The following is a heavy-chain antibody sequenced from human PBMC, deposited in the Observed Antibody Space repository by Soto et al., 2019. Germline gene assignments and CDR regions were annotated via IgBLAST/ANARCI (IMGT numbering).Heavy chain of an antibody. CDR1: GFTFDDYA. D-gene: IGHD4-17*01. J-gene: IGHJ4*02. CDR2: ISWNSGSI. CDR3: AKISLRDRYGPFDY. V-gene: IGHV3-9*01. Sequence: GGSLRLSCAASGFTFDDYAMHWVRQAPGKGLEWVSGISWNSGSIGYADSVKGRFTISRDNAKNSLYLQMNSLRAEDTALYYCAKISLRDRYGPFDYWGQGTLVTVSS.